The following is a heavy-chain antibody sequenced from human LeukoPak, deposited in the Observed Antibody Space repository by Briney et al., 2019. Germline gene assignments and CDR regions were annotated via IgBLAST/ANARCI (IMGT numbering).Heavy chain of an antibody. CDR3: ARDLGWSSSH. CDR1: VYTFTGYF. Sequence: ASVKVSCTASVYTFTGYFMNWVRLAPGQGLEWMGWINPTGGTIYAQKFQDGVTITRDTSINTAYMELGELRADDTAGYYCARDLGWSSSHWGQGTLVTVSS. J-gene: IGHJ4*01. V-gene: IGHV1-2*02. D-gene: IGHD6-6*01. CDR2: INPTGGT.